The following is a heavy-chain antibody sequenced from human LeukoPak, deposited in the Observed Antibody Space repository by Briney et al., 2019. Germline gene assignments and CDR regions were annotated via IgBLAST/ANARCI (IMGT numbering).Heavy chain of an antibody. V-gene: IGHV3-21*01. D-gene: IGHD3-9*01. CDR3: ARDRDYDILTGYYYYGMDV. CDR2: ISSSSSYI. J-gene: IGHJ6*04. Sequence: GGYLRRSCAASGFTFSSYSMNWVRQAPGKGLEWVSSISSSSSYIYYADSVKGRFTISRDNAKNSLYLQMNSLRAEDTAVYYCARDRDYDILTGYYYYGMDVWGKGTTVTVSS. CDR1: GFTFSSYS.